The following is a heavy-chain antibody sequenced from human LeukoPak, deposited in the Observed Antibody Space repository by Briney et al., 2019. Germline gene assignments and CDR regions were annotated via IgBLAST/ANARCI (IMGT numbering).Heavy chain of an antibody. V-gene: IGHV3-30*04. Sequence: GGSLRLSCSASGFTFRNYAIHWVRQAPGEGLEWVAIITANRPVRFYADSVKGRFTLSSDDSQNTVFLQMNSLRAEDTAVYYCAKSPGVVPPYFDRWFDSWGQGTLVTVSS. CDR1: GFTFRNYA. CDR3: AKSPGVVPPYFDRWFDS. J-gene: IGHJ5*01. D-gene: IGHD2-2*01. CDR2: ITANRPVR.